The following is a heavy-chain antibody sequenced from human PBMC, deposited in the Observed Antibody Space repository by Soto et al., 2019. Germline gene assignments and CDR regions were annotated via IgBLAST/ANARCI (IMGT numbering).Heavy chain of an antibody. Sequence: QITLKESGPPLVKPKETLTLTCIYSGFSFSSVGEGVGWVRQPPGKALEWLALIYWDDDKKYGPSLEDRITVTRDTSKNQVVFTTINMDPVDTATYYCVHGRYSSYFDSWGQGTRVTVSS. D-gene: IGHD2-15*01. CDR3: VHGRYSSYFDS. J-gene: IGHJ4*02. CDR2: IYWDDDK. V-gene: IGHV2-5*05. CDR1: GFSFSSVGEG.